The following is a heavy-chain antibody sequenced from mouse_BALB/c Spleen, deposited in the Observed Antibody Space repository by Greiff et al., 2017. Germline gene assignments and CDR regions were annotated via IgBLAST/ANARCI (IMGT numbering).Heavy chain of an antibody. CDR3: ARDYGNPYAMDY. J-gene: IGHJ4*01. V-gene: IGHV1S56*01. D-gene: IGHD2-1*01. Sequence: VQLQQSGPELVKPGASVRISCKASGYTFTSYYIHWVKQRPGQGLEWIGWIYPGNVNTKYNEKFKGKATLTADKSSSTAYMQLSSLTSEDSAVYFCARDYGNPYAMDYWGQGTSVTVSS. CDR2: IYPGNVNT. CDR1: GYTFTSYY.